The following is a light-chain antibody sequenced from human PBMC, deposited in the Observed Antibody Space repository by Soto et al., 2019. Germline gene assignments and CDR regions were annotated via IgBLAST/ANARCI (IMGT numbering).Light chain of an antibody. J-gene: IGKJ3*01. V-gene: IGKV1-5*03. CDR3: QQYSSYSA. CDR2: KAY. CDR1: QRIGTW. Sequence: DIQMTQSPSTVSASIGDSVTITCRASQRIGTWLAWYQQKPVKVPKLLILKAYSLQSGVPSRYSDCGSGTESALKLSRLQPDDFATYYWQQYSSYSAFGAGTKMDIK.